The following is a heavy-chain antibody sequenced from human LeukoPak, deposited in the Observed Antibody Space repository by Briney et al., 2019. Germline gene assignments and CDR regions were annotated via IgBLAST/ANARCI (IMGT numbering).Heavy chain of an antibody. J-gene: IGHJ2*01. D-gene: IGHD3-22*01. CDR1: GFSFSSYA. V-gene: IGHV3-23*01. CDR3: AKTGYYYDRSDYYYDRSRYLDL. CDR2: ISGSGGNT. Sequence: HPGGSLRLSCAVSGFSFSSYAMSWVRQAPGKGLEWVSAISGSGGNTYYADSVKGRFTISRDNSKNTLYLQMNSLRAEDTAVYYCAKTGYYYDRSDYYYDRSRYLDLWGRGTLVTVSS.